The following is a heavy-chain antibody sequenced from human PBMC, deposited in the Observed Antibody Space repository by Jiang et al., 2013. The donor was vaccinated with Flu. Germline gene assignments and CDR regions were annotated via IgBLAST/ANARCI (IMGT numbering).Heavy chain of an antibody. CDR2: ISYDGSNK. CDR3: AKDMDSSSWNDAFDI. D-gene: IGHD6-13*01. Sequence: VQLVESGGGLVQPGGSLRLSCAASGFTFSSYGMHWVRQAPGKGLEWVAVISYDGSNKYYADSVKGRFTISRDNSKNTLYLQMNSLRAEDTAVYYCAKDMDSSSWNDAFDIWGQGTMVTVSS. V-gene: IGHV3-30*18. J-gene: IGHJ3*02. CDR1: GFTFSSYG.